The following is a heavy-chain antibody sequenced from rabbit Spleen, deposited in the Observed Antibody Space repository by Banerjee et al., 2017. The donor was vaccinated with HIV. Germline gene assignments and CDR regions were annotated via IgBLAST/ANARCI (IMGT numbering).Heavy chain of an antibody. J-gene: IGHJ4*01. CDR2: ILGGTSGAT. D-gene: IGHD4-2*01. CDR1: GIDFSSYFLDS. CDR3: ARDVGIDVYRFSL. V-gene: IGHV1S40*01. Sequence: QSLEESGGDLVKPERSLTLTCTVSGIDFSSYFLDSMCWVRQAPGKGLEWIACILGGTSGATYYANWAKGRFTISKTSSTTVTLQMTSLTTADTATYFCARDVGIDVYRFSLWGPGTLVTVS.